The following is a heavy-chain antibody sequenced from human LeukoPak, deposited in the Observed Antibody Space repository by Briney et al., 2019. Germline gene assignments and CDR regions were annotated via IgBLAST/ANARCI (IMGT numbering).Heavy chain of an antibody. CDR2: IYYSGST. D-gene: IGHD6-19*01. CDR1: GGSISSYY. CDR3: ARAADRWLVRYNWFDP. Sequence: PSETLSLTCTVSGGSISSYYWSWIRQPPGKGLEWIGYIYYSGSTNYNRSLKSRVTISVDTSKNQFSLKLSSVTAADTAVYYCARAADRWLVRYNWFDPWGQGTLVTVSS. J-gene: IGHJ5*02. V-gene: IGHV4-59*01.